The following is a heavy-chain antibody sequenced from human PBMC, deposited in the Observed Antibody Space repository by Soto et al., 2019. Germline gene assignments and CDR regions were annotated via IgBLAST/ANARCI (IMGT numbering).Heavy chain of an antibody. D-gene: IGHD3-10*01. J-gene: IGHJ5*02. CDR3: ARISYGSGGYPNWPAPRARRPSDP. CDR1: GYSFTSYW. V-gene: IGHV5-51*01. CDR2: IYPGDSDT. Sequence: GESLKISCKGSGYSFTSYWIGWVRQMPGKGLEWMGIIYPGDSDTRYSPSFQGQVTISADKSISTAYLHWSSLKASDTAMYYWARISYGSGGYPNWPAPRARRPSDP.